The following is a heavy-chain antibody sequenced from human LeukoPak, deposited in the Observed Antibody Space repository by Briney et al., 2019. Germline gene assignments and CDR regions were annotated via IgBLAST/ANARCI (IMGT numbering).Heavy chain of an antibody. Sequence: GGSLRLSCAASGFTFSSYGMHWVRQAPGKGLEWVSGISWNSGSIGYADSVKGRFTISRDNAKNSLYLQMNSLRAEDMALYYCAAERRDYYDSSGWRGFDYWGQGTLVTVSS. CDR2: ISWNSGSI. D-gene: IGHD3-22*01. J-gene: IGHJ4*02. V-gene: IGHV3-9*03. CDR1: GFTFSSYG. CDR3: AAERRDYYDSSGWRGFDY.